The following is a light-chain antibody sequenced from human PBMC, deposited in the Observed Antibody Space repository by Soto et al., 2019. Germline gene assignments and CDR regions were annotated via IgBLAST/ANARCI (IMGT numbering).Light chain of an antibody. J-gene: IGKJ3*01. V-gene: IGKV3-11*01. CDR2: DAS. CDR3: QPGNSLPVT. Sequence: EIVLTQSPATLSLSPGERATLSCRASQSVSNFLAWYQQIPGQAPSLLIYDASNRATGIPARFSGSGSGTDFTLTISSLEPEDFSIFYFQPGNSLPVTFGPGNQVDIK. CDR1: QSVSNF.